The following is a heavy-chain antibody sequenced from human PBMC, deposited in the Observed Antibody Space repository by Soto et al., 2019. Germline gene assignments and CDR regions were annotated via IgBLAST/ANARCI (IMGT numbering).Heavy chain of an antibody. CDR1: GGSISSGGYY. CDR3: ARDSPQPFVRYFDWLQT. Sequence: SETLSLTCTVSGGSISSGGYYWSWIRQHPGKGLEWIGYIYYSGSTYYNPSLKSRVTISVDTSKNQFSLKLSSVTAADTAVYYCARDSPQPFVRYFDWLQTWGQGTLVTVSS. D-gene: IGHD3-9*01. CDR2: IYYSGST. J-gene: IGHJ5*02. V-gene: IGHV4-31*03.